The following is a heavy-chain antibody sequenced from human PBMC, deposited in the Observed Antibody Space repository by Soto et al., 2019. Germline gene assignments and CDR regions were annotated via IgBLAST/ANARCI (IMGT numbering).Heavy chain of an antibody. V-gene: IGHV4-39*01. J-gene: IGHJ4*02. CDR3: ARNKALSGYFDY. D-gene: IGHD3-3*01. CDR2: GYYTGST. CDR1: GGSISSSSHY. Sequence: SETLSLTCTVSGGSISSSSHYWGWIRQTPGKGLEWIGSGYYTGSTYYNPSLKSRVTISVDTSKNQFSLKLSSVTAADTAVYYGARNKALSGYFDYWGQGVLVTVSS.